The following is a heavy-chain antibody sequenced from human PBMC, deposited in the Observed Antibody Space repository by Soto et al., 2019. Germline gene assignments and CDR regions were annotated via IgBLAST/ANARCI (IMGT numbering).Heavy chain of an antibody. Sequence: PGESLKISCKGSGYNFTNYWIAWVRQMPGKGLEWMAIIYPGDSDTRYSPSFQGQVTISADKSIATAYLQWSSLKASDTAMYYCARKGYSGYDLSYFDYWGQGTLVTGSS. CDR2: IYPGDSDT. J-gene: IGHJ4*02. V-gene: IGHV5-51*01. CDR3: ARKGYSGYDLSYFDY. D-gene: IGHD5-12*01. CDR1: GYNFTNYW.